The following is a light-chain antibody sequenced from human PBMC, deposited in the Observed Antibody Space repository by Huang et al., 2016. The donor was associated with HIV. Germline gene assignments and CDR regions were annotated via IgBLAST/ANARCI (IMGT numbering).Light chain of an antibody. Sequence: EIVLTKSPGTLSLSPGERATLSCRARQSVSSSYLAWYQQKPGQAPRLLIYGASSRATGIPDRCSGSGSGTDFTLTISRLEPEDFAVYYCQQYGSSPMYTFGQGTKLEIK. CDR1: QSVSSSY. CDR3: QQYGSSPMYT. J-gene: IGKJ2*01. CDR2: GAS. V-gene: IGKV3-20*01.